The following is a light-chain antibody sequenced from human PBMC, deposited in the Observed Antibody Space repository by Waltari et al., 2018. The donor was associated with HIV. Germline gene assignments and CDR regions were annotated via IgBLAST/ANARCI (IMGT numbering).Light chain of an antibody. CDR1: NSDVGGYNY. CDR3: SSYTTIATSI. J-gene: IGLJ2*01. CDR2: DVT. Sequence: QSALTQPASVSGSPGQSITISCTGTNSDVGGYNYVSWYQQHPGKAPKLIIYDVTNRPSGVSSRFSGSKSGNTASLTISGLQAEDEADYYCSSYTTIATSIFGGGTKLTVL. V-gene: IGLV2-14*03.